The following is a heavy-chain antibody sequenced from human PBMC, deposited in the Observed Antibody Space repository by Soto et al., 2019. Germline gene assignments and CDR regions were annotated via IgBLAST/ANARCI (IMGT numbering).Heavy chain of an antibody. V-gene: IGHV4-59*01. CDR2: IYYSGST. CDR1: GGSISSYY. J-gene: IGHJ3*02. Sequence: PSETLSLTCTVSGGSISSYYWSWIRQPPGKGLEWIGYIYYSGSTNYNPSLKSRVTISVDTSKNQFSLKLSSVTAADTAVYYCAXQPHKKWELPAGDAFDIWGQGTMVTVSS. D-gene: IGHD1-26*01. CDR3: AXQPHKKWELPAGDAFDI.